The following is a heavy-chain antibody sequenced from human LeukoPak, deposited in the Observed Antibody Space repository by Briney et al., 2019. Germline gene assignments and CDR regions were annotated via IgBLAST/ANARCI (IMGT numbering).Heavy chain of an antibody. CDR3: VKYQLLSDNRWRDTFEV. Sequence: GGSLRLSCAASGLTFRSYAMAWVRQAPGKGLEWVSVISASGGSIYHTDSVKGRFTISRDNSRNTVYLQMSSLRAEDTAVYYCVKYQLLSDNRWRDTFEVWGQGTMVCVSS. CDR1: GLTFRSYA. D-gene: IGHD1-1*01. J-gene: IGHJ3*01. V-gene: IGHV3-23*01. CDR2: ISASGGSI.